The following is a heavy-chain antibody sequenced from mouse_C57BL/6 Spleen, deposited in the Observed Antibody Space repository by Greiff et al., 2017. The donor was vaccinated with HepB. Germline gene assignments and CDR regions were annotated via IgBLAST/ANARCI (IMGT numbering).Heavy chain of an antibody. D-gene: IGHD2-3*01. CDR1: GFTFSSYG. CDR3: ARHDCDGYYDYAMDY. Sequence: EVQVVESGGDLVKPGGSLKLSCAASGFTFSSYGMSWVRQTPDKRLEWVATISSGGSYTYYPDSVKGRFTISRDNAKNTLYLQMSSLKSEDTAMYYCARHDCDGYYDYAMDYWGQGTSVTVSS. CDR2: ISSGGSYT. J-gene: IGHJ4*01. V-gene: IGHV5-6*01.